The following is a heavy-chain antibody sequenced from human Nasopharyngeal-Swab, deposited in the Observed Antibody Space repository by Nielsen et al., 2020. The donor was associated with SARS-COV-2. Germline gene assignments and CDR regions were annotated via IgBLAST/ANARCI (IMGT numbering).Heavy chain of an antibody. CDR3: ARVPALIPYYYYGMDV. Sequence: ASVQVSCKASGYTFTSYDINWVRQATGQGLEWMGWMNPNSGNTGYAQKFQGRVTMTRNTSISTAYMELSSLRSEDTAVYYCARVPALIPYYYYGMDVWGQGTTVTVSS. V-gene: IGHV1-8*01. D-gene: IGHD2-21*01. J-gene: IGHJ6*02. CDR1: GYTFTSYD. CDR2: MNPNSGNT.